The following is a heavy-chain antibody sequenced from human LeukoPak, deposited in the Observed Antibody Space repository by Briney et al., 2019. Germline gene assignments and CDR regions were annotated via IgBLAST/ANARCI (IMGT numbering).Heavy chain of an antibody. CDR2: IKQDGSEK. J-gene: IGHJ4*02. V-gene: IGHV3-7*01. Sequence: GGSLRLPCAASGFTFSSYWMSWVRQAPGKGLEWVANIKQDGSEKYYVDSVKGRFTISRDNAKNSLYLQMNSLRAEDTAVYYCARETSDFWSGYFDYWGQGTLVTVPS. D-gene: IGHD3-3*01. CDR1: GFTFSSYW. CDR3: ARETSDFWSGYFDY.